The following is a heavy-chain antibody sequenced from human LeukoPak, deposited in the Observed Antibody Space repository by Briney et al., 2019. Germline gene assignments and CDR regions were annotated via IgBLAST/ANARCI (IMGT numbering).Heavy chain of an antibody. CDR2: IKKDGSER. V-gene: IGHV3-7*01. CDR1: GFTFSSYW. J-gene: IGHJ3*02. D-gene: IGHD1-14*01. Sequence: GGSLRLSCAASGFTFSSYWMNWVRQAPGKGLEWVANIKKDGSERYYVDSVKGRFTISRDNTKKSLYLQMNTLRAEDTAVYYCARDLAGPPEEAFDIWGQGTMVTVSS. CDR3: ARDLAGPPEEAFDI.